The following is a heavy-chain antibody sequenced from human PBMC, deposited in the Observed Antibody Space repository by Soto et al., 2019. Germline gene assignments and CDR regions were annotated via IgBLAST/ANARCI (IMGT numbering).Heavy chain of an antibody. J-gene: IGHJ6*02. V-gene: IGHV4-34*01. Sequence: PSETLSLTCAVYGGSFSGYYWSWIRQPPGKGLEWIGEINHSGSTNYNPSLKSRVTISVDTSKNQFSLKLSSVTAADTAVYYCARGLALGDDILTGYPLYYYYYGMDVWGQGTTVTVSS. CDR2: INHSGST. D-gene: IGHD3-9*01. CDR1: GGSFSGYY. CDR3: ARGLALGDDILTGYPLYYYYYGMDV.